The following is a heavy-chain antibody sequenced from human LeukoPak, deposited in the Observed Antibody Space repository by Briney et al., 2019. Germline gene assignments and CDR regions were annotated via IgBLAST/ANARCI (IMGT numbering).Heavy chain of an antibody. CDR2: INPNSGGT. CDR1: GYTFTGYY. J-gene: IGHJ4*02. D-gene: IGHD6-19*01. CDR3: ARGAGRGWYGVPYYFDY. Sequence: ASVKVSCKASGYTFTGYYMHWVRQAPGQGLEWMGWINPNSGGTNYAQKFQRRVTMTRDTSISTAYMELSRLRSDDTAVYYCARGAGRGWYGVPYYFDYWGQGTLVTVSS. V-gene: IGHV1-2*02.